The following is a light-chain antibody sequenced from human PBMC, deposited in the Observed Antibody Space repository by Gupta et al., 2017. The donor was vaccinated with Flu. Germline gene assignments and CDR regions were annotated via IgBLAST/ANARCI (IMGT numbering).Light chain of an antibody. CDR1: SSDLNDYNS. Sequence: QSALTQPASVSGSPGQSITIPCPGTSSDLNDYNSVSWYQRHPGKAPKLIIFEVYNRSSGVSNRFSGSKSGNTASLTISGLQAEDEATYYCISYTSRTSFVFGTGTEVSVL. J-gene: IGLJ1*01. V-gene: IGLV2-14*01. CDR2: EVY. CDR3: ISYTSRTSFV.